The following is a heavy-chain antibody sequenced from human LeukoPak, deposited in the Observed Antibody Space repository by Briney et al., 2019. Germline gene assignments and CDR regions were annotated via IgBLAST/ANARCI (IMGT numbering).Heavy chain of an antibody. CDR3: ERDLVALDS. Sequence: ASVKVSCKASGGTFSSYAISWVRQAPGQGLEWMGRISPIRGIANYAQKFQGRVTITADKSTSTAYMELSSLRSEDTVVYYCERDLVALDSWGQGTLVTVSS. D-gene: IGHD2-15*01. J-gene: IGHJ4*02. V-gene: IGHV1-69*04. CDR2: ISPIRGIA. CDR1: GGTFSSYA.